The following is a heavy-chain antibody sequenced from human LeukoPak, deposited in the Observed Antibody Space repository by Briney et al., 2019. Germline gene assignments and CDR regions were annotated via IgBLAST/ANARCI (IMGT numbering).Heavy chain of an antibody. V-gene: IGHV3-23*01. CDR1: GFIFSSYV. CDR3: VEGGAPSYYDGSGDAYFDY. J-gene: IGHJ4*02. CDR2: ISASGGRT. D-gene: IGHD3-22*01. Sequence: PGGSLRLSCAASGFIFSSYVMGWVRQAPGKGLEWVSVISASGGRTSYADSVKGRFTVSRDNSKNTLYLQMNSLRAEDTAVYFCVEGGAPSYYDGSGDAYFDYWGQGTLVTVSS.